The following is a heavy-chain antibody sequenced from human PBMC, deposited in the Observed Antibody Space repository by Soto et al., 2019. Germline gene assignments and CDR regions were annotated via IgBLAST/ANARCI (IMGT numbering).Heavy chain of an antibody. CDR2: ISATNDTS. CDR1: GDTFSSYA. V-gene: IGHV1-3*01. Sequence: QVQLVQSGAEVRQPASSVKVSCKTSGDTFSSYAILWVRQAPGQGLEWMGWISATNDTSKYAQKFQGRVTITGDTSANTAYMELSSLRSDDTAVYYCVRGVSIPASPANWGQGTLVTVSS. CDR3: VRGVSIPASPAN. J-gene: IGHJ4*02.